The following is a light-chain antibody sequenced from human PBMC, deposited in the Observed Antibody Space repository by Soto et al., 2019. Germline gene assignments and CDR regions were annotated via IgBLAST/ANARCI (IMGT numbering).Light chain of an antibody. V-gene: IGKV3-20*01. CDR2: GAS. Sequence: EIVLTQSPGTLSLSPGERATLSCRASQSVSSSYLAWYQQKPGQAPRLLIYGASTRGTGIPDRFSGSGSGTDFTLTISRLEPEDFAVYYCQQYGSSPRTFGPGTKVDIK. CDR1: QSVSSSY. CDR3: QQYGSSPRT. J-gene: IGKJ3*01.